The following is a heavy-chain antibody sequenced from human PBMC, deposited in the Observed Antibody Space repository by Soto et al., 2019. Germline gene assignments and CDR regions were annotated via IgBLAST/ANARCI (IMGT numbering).Heavy chain of an antibody. J-gene: IGHJ5*02. Sequence: SGTLSLSCTVSGDSISSSSIYWVWLRQPPGKGLEAIGSIYYSGSTYYNPSLKSRVTISVDTSKNQFSLKLRSVTDADTAVYYCAGHILTCYYTCRSSCFVPWGQGTLVTVSS. V-gene: IGHV4-39*01. CDR3: AGHILTCYYTCRSSCFVP. CDR2: IYYSGST. CDR1: GDSISSSSIY. D-gene: IGHD3-9*01.